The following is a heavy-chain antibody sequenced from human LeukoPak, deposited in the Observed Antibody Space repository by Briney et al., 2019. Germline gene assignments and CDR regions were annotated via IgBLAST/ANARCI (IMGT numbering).Heavy chain of an antibody. J-gene: IGHJ4*02. Sequence: SETLSLTCAVSGFSISSGYFWAWVRRPPGQGLEWIGSIYYSGTTYYSPSLKSRVTISVDTSKNQFCLKLNSVTAADTAMYYCARLAVVELPAARSNYFDYWGQGTLVTVSS. CDR2: IYYSGTT. CDR3: ARLAVVELPAARSNYFDY. V-gene: IGHV4-38-2*01. CDR1: GFSISSGYF. D-gene: IGHD2-2*01.